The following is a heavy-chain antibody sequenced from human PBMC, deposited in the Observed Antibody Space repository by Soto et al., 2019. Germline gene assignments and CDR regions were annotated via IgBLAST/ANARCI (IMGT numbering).Heavy chain of an antibody. V-gene: IGHV6-1*01. CDR3: ARELPYYVSSDSYLDY. D-gene: IGHD3-16*01. CDR1: GDSVSGNSAA. J-gene: IGHJ4*02. Sequence: PSQTLSLTCAISGDSVSGNSAAWNWIRQSPSRGLEWLGRTYYRSRWYNDYAVSVESRITVTPDTSKNQFSLHLNSVTPEDTAVYYCARELPYYVSSDSYLDYWRKGALVTVSS. CDR2: TYYRSRWYN.